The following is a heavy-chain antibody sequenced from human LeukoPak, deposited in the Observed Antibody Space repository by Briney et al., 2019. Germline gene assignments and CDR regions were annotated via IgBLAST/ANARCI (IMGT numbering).Heavy chain of an antibody. Sequence: GRSLRLSCAASGFTFNNYAIHWVRQAPGKGLEWVGIISYDGSNKYYADPVRGRFTISRDNSKDTLYLQMSSLRAEDTAVYYCARDPRAVGPGGNDYWGQGTLVTVSS. D-gene: IGHD6-19*01. J-gene: IGHJ4*02. CDR1: GFTFNNYA. V-gene: IGHV3-30-3*01. CDR2: ISYDGSNK. CDR3: ARDPRAVGPGGNDY.